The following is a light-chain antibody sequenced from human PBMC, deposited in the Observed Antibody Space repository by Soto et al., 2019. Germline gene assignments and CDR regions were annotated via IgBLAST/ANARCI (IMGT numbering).Light chain of an antibody. Sequence: AAAGDRVTITCRASQDIRNELGWYQQKPGKAPNLLIYAASSLHTGAPSRFSGSGSGSYFTLTISGLQPDDFATYYCLQDYNYPRTFGRGTKVEVK. CDR2: AAS. CDR3: LQDYNYPRT. V-gene: IGKV1-6*02. J-gene: IGKJ1*01. CDR1: QDIRNE.